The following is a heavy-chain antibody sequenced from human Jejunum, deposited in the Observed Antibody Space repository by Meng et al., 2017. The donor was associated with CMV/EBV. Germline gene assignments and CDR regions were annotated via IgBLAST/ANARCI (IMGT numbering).Heavy chain of an antibody. V-gene: IGHV3-74*01. CDR3: ARATISSLSGMDV. CDR2: INSDGSST. Sequence: SGVTFSAFWMHWVRQAPGKGLVWVSRINSDGSSTIYADSVKGRFTISRDNAKNTLYLQMNSLRAEDTAEYYCARATISSLSGMDVWGQGTTVTVSS. CDR1: GVTFSAFW. J-gene: IGHJ6*02. D-gene: IGHD3-9*01.